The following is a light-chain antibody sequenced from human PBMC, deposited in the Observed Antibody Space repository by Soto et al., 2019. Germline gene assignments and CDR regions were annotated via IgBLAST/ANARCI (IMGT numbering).Light chain of an antibody. Sequence: EIVMTQSPATLSVSPGERATLSCRASQSVSSKLAWYQQKPGQAPRLLIYGASTRAAGIPARFSGSVSGTEFTLSISSLQSEDFAVYYCQQYTTGPVTFGGGTKVDIK. J-gene: IGKJ4*01. CDR3: QQYTTGPVT. V-gene: IGKV3-15*01. CDR2: GAS. CDR1: QSVSSK.